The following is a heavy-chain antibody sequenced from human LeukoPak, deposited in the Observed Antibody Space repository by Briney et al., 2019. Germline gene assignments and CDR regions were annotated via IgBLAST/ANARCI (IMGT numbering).Heavy chain of an antibody. D-gene: IGHD3-10*01. V-gene: IGHV3-23*01. CDR3: AREKYGSGIHYDY. Sequence: GGTLRLSCAASGFTFIDYAMTWVRQAPGKGLERVSTIRYGADSAYYADSVKGRFTISRDNAKNSLYLQMNSLRAEDTAVYYCAREKYGSGIHYDYWGQGTLVTVSS. CDR2: IRYGADSA. CDR1: GFTFIDYA. J-gene: IGHJ4*02.